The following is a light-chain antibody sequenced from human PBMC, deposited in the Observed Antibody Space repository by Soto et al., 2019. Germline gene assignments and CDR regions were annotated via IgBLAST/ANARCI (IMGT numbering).Light chain of an antibody. CDR1: STNIGAGYD. Sequence: QAVVTQPPSVSGVPGQRVTISCTGSSTNIGAGYDVHWYQQLPGTAPKLLIYGNSHRPSGVPDRFSGSKSGTSASLAITGLQAEYEADYCCQSYDSSLSAWVFGGLTKLTV. CDR2: GNS. V-gene: IGLV1-40*01. CDR3: QSYDSSLSAWV. J-gene: IGLJ3*02.